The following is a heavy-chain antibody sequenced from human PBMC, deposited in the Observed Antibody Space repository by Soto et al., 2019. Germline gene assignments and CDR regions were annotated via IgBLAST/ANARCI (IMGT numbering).Heavy chain of an antibody. D-gene: IGHD2-8*02. CDR2: FFYRGST. CDR3: VKDRSDTWSFDY. CDR1: GDSISSSNFY. J-gene: IGHJ4*02. V-gene: IGHV4-39*02. Sequence: SETLSLTCTASGDSISSSNFYCALIRQPPGRGLEFIGTFFYRGSTYLNPSLKSRVTTSVDPSKNQFSLRLSSVTAADTAVYYCVKDRSDTWSFDYWGQGTLVTVSS.